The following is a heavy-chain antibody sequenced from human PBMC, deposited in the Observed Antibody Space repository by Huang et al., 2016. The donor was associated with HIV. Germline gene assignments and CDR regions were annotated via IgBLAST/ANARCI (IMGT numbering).Heavy chain of an antibody. CDR2: IKYNGKD. CDR3: ARGRDTTEMDTVDDALDV. J-gene: IGHJ3*01. Sequence: QVRLQQWGGGLVRPSETLSRTCAVYGGPFITHYWSCVRQSPGTGLVWISEIKYNGKDNCNPSLRSRVSISVDTAKNESSLNVTSVTAADTAIYYCARGRDTTEMDTVDDALDVWDQGTLVIVSS. CDR1: GGPFITHY. V-gene: IGHV4-34*02. D-gene: IGHD1-1*01.